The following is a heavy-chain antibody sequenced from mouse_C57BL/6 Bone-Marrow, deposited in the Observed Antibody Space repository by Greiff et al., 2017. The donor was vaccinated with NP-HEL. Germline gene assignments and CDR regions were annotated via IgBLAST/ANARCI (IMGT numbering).Heavy chain of an antibody. D-gene: IGHD1-1*01. V-gene: IGHV1-55*01. Sequence: VKLQQPGAELVKPGASVKMSCKASGYTFTSYWITWVKQRPGQGLEWIGDIYPGSGSTNYNEKFKSKATLTVDTSSSTAYVQLSSLTSEDSAVYYCARGGIRIVATDFDYWGQGTTLTVSS. J-gene: IGHJ2*01. CDR1: GYTFTSYW. CDR2: IYPGSGST. CDR3: ARGGIRIVATDFDY.